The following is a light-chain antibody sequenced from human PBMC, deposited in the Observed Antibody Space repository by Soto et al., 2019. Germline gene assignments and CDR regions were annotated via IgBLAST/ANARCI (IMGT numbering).Light chain of an antibody. CDR3: QSADSSGTYV. CDR1: ALPKQY. J-gene: IGLJ1*01. V-gene: IGLV3-25*02. Sequence: SYELTQPPSVSVSPGQTARITCSGDALPKQYAYWYQQKPGQAPVLVIYKDSERPSGIPERFSGSSSGTTVTLTISGVQAEDEADYYCQSADSSGTYVLGNGTKVNVL. CDR2: KDS.